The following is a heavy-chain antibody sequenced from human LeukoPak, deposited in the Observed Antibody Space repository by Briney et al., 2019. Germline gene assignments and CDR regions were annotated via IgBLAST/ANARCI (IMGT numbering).Heavy chain of an antibody. Sequence: ASVKVSCKASGYTFTSYYMHWVRQAPGQGLEWMGIINPSGGSTSYAQKFQGRVTMTRDTSTSTVYMELSSLRSEDTAVYYCARDKRGYDSSGDSQIDYWGQGTLVTVSS. CDR2: INPSGGST. D-gene: IGHD3-22*01. J-gene: IGHJ4*02. CDR1: GYTFTSYY. CDR3: ARDKRGYDSSGDSQIDY. V-gene: IGHV1-46*01.